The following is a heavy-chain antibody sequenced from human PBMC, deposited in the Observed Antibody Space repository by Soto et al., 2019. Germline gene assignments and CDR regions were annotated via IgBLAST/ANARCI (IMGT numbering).Heavy chain of an antibody. D-gene: IGHD3-22*01. V-gene: IGHV3-30*03. Sequence: GGSLRLSCAASGFTFNSYAMHWVRQAPGKGLEWVAVISYDASTKYYADSVKGRFTISRDNSKNTLYLQMNSLRAEDTAVYYCARDLSRLYYYGMDVWGQGTTVTVSS. CDR1: GFTFNSYA. J-gene: IGHJ6*02. CDR3: ARDLSRLYYYGMDV. CDR2: ISYDASTK.